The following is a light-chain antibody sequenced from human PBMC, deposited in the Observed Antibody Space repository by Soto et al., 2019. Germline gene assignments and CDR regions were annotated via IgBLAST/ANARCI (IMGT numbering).Light chain of an antibody. CDR3: QQADSFPLT. V-gene: IGKV1-12*01. CDR2: TTS. CDR1: HDIKSW. Sequence: DIEMTHTPSSVSASVGDRVTIPCRASHDIKSWLAWYQQKPGKAPKLLISTTSSLQNGVPSRFSGSGSGTDFTLTINTLQPADVATYYCQQADSFPLTFGGETKVAIK. J-gene: IGKJ4*01.